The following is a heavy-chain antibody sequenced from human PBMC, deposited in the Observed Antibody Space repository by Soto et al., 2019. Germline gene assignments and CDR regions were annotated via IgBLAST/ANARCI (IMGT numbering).Heavy chain of an antibody. V-gene: IGHV4-31*03. CDR1: GGSISSGGYY. Sequence: QVQLQESGPGLVKPSQTLSLTCTVSGGSISSGGYYWSWIRQHPGKGLEWIGYIYYSGSTYYHPSLTSGVTISVDTSKNQFSLKLSSVTAADTAVYYCARDWISTSCYGGMDVWGQGTTVTVSS. D-gene: IGHD2-2*01. CDR3: ARDWISTSCYGGMDV. J-gene: IGHJ6*02. CDR2: IYYSGST.